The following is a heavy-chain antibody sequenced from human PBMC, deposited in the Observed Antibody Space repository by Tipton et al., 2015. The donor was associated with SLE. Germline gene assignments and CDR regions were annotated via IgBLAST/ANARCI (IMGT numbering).Heavy chain of an antibody. CDR3: ARDGEDSYGFVYWVDP. CDR1: GGSISSGGYY. CDR2: IYTSGST. Sequence: LRLSCTVSGGSISSGGYYWSWIRQPAGKGLEWIGHIYTSGSTNYNPSLKSRVTISVDTSKNQFSLKLSSVTAADTAVYYCARDGEDSYGFVYWVDPWGQGTLVTVSS. D-gene: IGHD5-18*01. J-gene: IGHJ5*02. V-gene: IGHV4-61*09.